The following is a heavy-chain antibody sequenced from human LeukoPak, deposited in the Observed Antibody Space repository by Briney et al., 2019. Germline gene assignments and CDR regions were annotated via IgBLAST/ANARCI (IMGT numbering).Heavy chain of an antibody. Sequence: SETLSLTCAVYGGSFSYYYWNWIRQPPGKGLEWIGEINYSGTTNYNSSLKSRVTISVDTSKNQFSLKLSSVTAADTAVYYCTRRRNYLSHFDYWGQGTLVTVSS. J-gene: IGHJ4*02. CDR3: TRRRNYLSHFDY. V-gene: IGHV4-34*01. CDR1: GGSFSYYY. D-gene: IGHD1-7*01. CDR2: INYSGTT.